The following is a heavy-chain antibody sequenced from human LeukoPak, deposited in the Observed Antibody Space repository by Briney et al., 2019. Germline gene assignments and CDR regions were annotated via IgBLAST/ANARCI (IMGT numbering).Heavy chain of an antibody. J-gene: IGHJ5*02. CDR3: ARDYIQLWFDP. Sequence: ASVKVSCKASGFTFTAYYIHWVRQAPGQGLEWMGWINPNSGGTNYAQKFQGRVTMTRDTSISTAYMELSRLRSDDTAVYYCARDYIQLWFDPWGQGTLVTVSS. CDR2: INPNSGGT. V-gene: IGHV1-2*02. D-gene: IGHD5-18*01. CDR1: GFTFTAYY.